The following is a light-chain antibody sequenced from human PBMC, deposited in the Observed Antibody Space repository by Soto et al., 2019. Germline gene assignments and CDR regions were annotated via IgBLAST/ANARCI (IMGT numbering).Light chain of an antibody. Sequence: DIQMTQSPSSLSTSVGDRVTITCRASQGISNYLAWYQQKPGKVPKLMIYAASTLQSGVPSRFSGSGSGTAFTLIISCLQPEDVATYYCQKYNSAPWTFGQGTKVDIK. V-gene: IGKV1-27*01. CDR3: QKYNSAPWT. J-gene: IGKJ1*01. CDR1: QGISNY. CDR2: AAS.